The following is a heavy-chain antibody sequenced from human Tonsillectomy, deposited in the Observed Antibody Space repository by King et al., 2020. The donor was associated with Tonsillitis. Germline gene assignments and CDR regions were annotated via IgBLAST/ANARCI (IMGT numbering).Heavy chain of an antibody. CDR1: GFTFSTYS. CDR2: ISSDSTTI. J-gene: IGHJ4*02. Sequence: QLVQSGGGLVQPGGSLRLSCAASGFTFSTYSMNWVRQAPGKGLEWLSYISSDSTTIFYAASVKGRFTVSRDNAKNSLYLQMNSLRAEDTAVYYCASGYTYYDYWGQGTLVTVSS. D-gene: IGHD5-18*01. V-gene: IGHV3-48*01. CDR3: ASGYTYYDY.